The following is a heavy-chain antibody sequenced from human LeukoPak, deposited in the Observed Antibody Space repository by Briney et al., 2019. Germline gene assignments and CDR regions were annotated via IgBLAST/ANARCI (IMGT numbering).Heavy chain of an antibody. J-gene: IGHJ4*02. CDR2: IYYSGST. V-gene: IGHV4-39*01. CDR1: GGSISSSSYY. Sequence: SETLSLTCTVSGGSISSSSYYWGWLRQPPGKGLEWIGSIYYSGSTYYNPSLKSRVTISVDTSKNQFSLKLSSVTAADTAVYYCAMRGGYEPTHDYWGQGTLVTVSS. D-gene: IGHD5-12*01. CDR3: AMRGGYEPTHDY.